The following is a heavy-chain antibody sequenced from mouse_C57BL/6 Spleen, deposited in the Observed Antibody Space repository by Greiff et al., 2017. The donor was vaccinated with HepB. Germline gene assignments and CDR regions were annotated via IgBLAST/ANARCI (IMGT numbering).Heavy chain of an antibody. Sequence: LVESGAELARPGASVKLSCKASGYTFTSYGISWVKQRTGQGLEWIGEIYPRSGNTYYNEKFKGKATLTADKSSSTAYMELRSLTSEDSAVYFCAREAQATGFAYWGQGTLVTVSA. CDR1: GYTFTSYG. CDR3: AREAQATGFAY. D-gene: IGHD3-2*02. V-gene: IGHV1-81*01. J-gene: IGHJ3*01. CDR2: IYPRSGNT.